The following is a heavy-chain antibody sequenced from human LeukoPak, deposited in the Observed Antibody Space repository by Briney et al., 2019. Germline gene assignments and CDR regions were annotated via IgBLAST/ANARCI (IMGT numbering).Heavy chain of an antibody. Sequence: GGSLRLSCAASGFTFTTYWMHWFRQVPGKGLVWVARINTNGRVKTYADSVKGRFTVSRDNAENTLYLQMNDWRPEGTAIYYCIRETHVGLHLEYWGEGTVDTVTS. CDR1: GFTFTTYW. CDR3: IRETHVGLHLEY. D-gene: IGHD3-10*02. J-gene: IGHJ4*02. CDR2: INTNGRVK. V-gene: IGHV3-74*03.